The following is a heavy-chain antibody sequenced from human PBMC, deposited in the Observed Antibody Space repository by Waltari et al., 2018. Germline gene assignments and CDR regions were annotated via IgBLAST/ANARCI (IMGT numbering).Heavy chain of an antibody. CDR3: ARYCSGGSCYWDHYYGMDV. D-gene: IGHD2-15*01. CDR1: GYTFTSYG. Sequence: QVQLVQSGAEVKKPGASVKVPCKASGYTFTSYGISWVRQAPGQGLEWMGWISAYNGNTNYAQKLQGRVTMTTDTSTSTAYMELRSLRSDDTAVYYCARYCSGGSCYWDHYYGMDVWGQGTTVTVSS. CDR2: ISAYNGNT. J-gene: IGHJ6*02. V-gene: IGHV1-18*04.